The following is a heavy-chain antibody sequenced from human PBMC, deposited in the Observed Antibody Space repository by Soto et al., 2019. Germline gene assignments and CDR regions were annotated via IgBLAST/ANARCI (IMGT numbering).Heavy chain of an antibody. J-gene: IGHJ6*03. CDR2: INHSGST. CDR3: ARGRGFWSGRPYYYYMDV. V-gene: IGHV4-34*01. Sequence: PSETLSLTCAVYGGSFSGYYWSWIRQPPGKGLEWIGEINHSGSTNYNPSLKSRVTISVDTSKNQFSLKLSSVTAADTAVYYCARGRGFWSGRPYYYYMDVWGKGTTVTVSS. CDR1: GGSFSGYY. D-gene: IGHD3-3*01.